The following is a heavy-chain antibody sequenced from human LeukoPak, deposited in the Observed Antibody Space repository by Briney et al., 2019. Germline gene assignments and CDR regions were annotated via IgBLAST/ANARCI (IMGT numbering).Heavy chain of an antibody. J-gene: IGHJ4*02. V-gene: IGHV3-23*01. CDR1: GFTFSSYA. Sequence: GGSLRLSCVVSGFTFSSYAMSWVRQAPGKGLEWVSAISGSGTNTYHADSVRGRFTISRDSSKNTLYLQMNSLRAEDAAVYYCAKAPVTSCRGAYCYPFDYWGQGTLVTVSS. CDR3: AKAPVTSCRGAYCYPFDY. D-gene: IGHD2-21*01. CDR2: ISGSGTNT.